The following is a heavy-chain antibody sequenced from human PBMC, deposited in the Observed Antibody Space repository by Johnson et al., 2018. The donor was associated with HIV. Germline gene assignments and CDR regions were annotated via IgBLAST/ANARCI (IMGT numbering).Heavy chain of an antibody. Sequence: VQLVESGGGSVKPGGSLRLSCAASGITFSNAWMSWVRQAPGKGLEWIGRSRSKTDGGTTDYAAPVKGRFSISRDDSKNTLYLQMNSLKTEDTAGYYCTTEGREVKAFDIWCQGTMVTVSS. CDR3: TTEGREVKAFDI. V-gene: IGHV3-15*01. D-gene: IGHD2-21*01. CDR1: GITFSNAW. CDR2: SRSKTDGGTT. J-gene: IGHJ3*02.